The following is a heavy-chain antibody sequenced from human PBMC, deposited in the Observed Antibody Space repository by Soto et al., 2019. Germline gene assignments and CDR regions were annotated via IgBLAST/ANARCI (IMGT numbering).Heavy chain of an antibody. CDR1: GFTFSSYW. CDR2: INSDGSST. CDR3: ARDRGSLITMVRSDP. J-gene: IGHJ5*02. D-gene: IGHD3-10*01. Sequence: EVQLVESGGGLVQPGGSLRLSCAASGFTFSSYWMHWVRQAPGKGLVWVSRINSDGSSTSYADSVKGRFTISRDNAKNTLYLQMNILRAEDTAVYYCARDRGSLITMVRSDPWGQGTLVTVSS. V-gene: IGHV3-74*01.